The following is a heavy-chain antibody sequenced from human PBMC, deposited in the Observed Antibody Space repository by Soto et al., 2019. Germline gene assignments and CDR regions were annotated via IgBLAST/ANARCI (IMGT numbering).Heavy chain of an antibody. Sequence: SETLSLTCTVSGGSISSGDYYWSWIRQPPGKGLEWIGYIYYSGSTYYNPSLKSRVTISVDTSKNQFSLKLSSVTAADTAVYYCAREFVYDFWSGYHPRYFDYWGQGTLVTVAS. CDR1: GGSISSGDYY. J-gene: IGHJ4*02. CDR3: AREFVYDFWSGYHPRYFDY. D-gene: IGHD3-3*01. V-gene: IGHV4-30-4*01. CDR2: IYYSGST.